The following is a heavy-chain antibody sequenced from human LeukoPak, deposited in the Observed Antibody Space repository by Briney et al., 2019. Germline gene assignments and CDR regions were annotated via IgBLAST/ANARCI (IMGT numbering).Heavy chain of an antibody. CDR3: ARTGNVTGELSSAPERNDY. D-gene: IGHD3-10*01. CDR2: MNPNSGNT. V-gene: IGHV1-8*01. Sequence: ASVKVSCKASGYTFTSYDINWVRQATGQGLEWMGWMNPNSGNTGYAQKFQGRVTMTRNTSISTAYMELSSLRSEDTAVYYCARTGNVTGELSSAPERNDYWGQGTLVTVSS. CDR1: GYTFTSYD. J-gene: IGHJ4*02.